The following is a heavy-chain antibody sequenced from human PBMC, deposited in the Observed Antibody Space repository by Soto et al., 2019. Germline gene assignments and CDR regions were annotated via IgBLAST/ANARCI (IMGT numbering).Heavy chain of an antibody. D-gene: IGHD1-7*01. CDR2: IYYSGST. CDR1: GGSISSFY. CDR3: AREVAGTTGPYYYYMDV. J-gene: IGHJ6*03. V-gene: IGHV4-59*01. Sequence: SETLSLSYTVSGGSISSFYWSWIRQPPGKGLEWIGYIYYSGSTNYNPSLKSRVTISVDTSKNQFSLKLSSVTAADTAVYYCAREVAGTTGPYYYYMDVWGKGTTVTVSS.